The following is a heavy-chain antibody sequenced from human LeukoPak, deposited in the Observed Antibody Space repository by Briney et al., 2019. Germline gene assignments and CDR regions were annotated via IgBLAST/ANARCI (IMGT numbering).Heavy chain of an antibody. Sequence: HPGGSLRLSCAASGFTFSSYGMHWVRQAPGKGLEWVAFIRYDGSNKYYADSVKGRFTISRDNSKNTLYLQMNSLRAGDTAVYYCAKDYSYSSSSCLDYWGQGTLVTVSS. J-gene: IGHJ4*02. CDR3: AKDYSYSSSSCLDY. CDR1: GFTFSSYG. V-gene: IGHV3-30*02. D-gene: IGHD6-6*01. CDR2: IRYDGSNK.